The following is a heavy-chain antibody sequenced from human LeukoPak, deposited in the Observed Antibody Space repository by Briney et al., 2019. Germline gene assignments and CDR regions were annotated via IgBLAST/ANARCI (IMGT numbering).Heavy chain of an antibody. D-gene: IGHD3-22*01. Sequence: GASVKVSCKASGYTFTGYYMHWVRQAPGQGLEWMGWINPNSGGTNYAQKFQGRVTMTRDTSISTAYMELSRLRSDDTAVYYCARARPYYYDSSGYYPGDYFDYWGQGTLVTVSS. V-gene: IGHV1-2*02. J-gene: IGHJ4*02. CDR2: INPNSGGT. CDR1: GYTFTGYY. CDR3: ARARPYYYDSSGYYPGDYFDY.